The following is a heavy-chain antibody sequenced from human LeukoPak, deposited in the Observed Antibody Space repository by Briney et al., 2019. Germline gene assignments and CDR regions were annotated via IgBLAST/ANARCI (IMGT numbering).Heavy chain of an antibody. CDR3: AKWGDFDVLTGYYVPDF. Sequence: PGASLRLSCAASGFTFSNYAMSWVRQAPGKGLEWASAITGSGGNTYYADSVKGRFTISRDNSKNTLYLQMNSLSDEDTAVYYCAKWGDFDVLTGYYVPDFWGQGTLVTVSS. V-gene: IGHV3-23*01. D-gene: IGHD3-9*01. CDR2: ITGSGGNT. J-gene: IGHJ4*02. CDR1: GFTFSNYA.